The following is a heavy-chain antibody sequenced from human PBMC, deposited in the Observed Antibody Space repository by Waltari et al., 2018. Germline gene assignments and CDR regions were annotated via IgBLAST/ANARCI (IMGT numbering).Heavy chain of an antibody. J-gene: IGHJ4*02. V-gene: IGHV3-7*01. CDR1: EFTFSSFW. Sequence: EVQVVESGGGLVQPGGSLRLSCEVSEFTFSSFWMSWVRQTPGKRLEWVANIRQDGSGKYYVDSVKGRFTVSRDNARNSLYLQMNGLRAEDTAVYYCATGRGLPYWGQGTLVTVSS. CDR2: IRQDGSGK. CDR3: ATGRGLPY.